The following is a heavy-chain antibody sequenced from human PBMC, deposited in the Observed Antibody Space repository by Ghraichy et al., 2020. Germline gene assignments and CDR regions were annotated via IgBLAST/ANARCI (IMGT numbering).Heavy chain of an antibody. CDR2: IYWDDDK. CDR1: GFSLSTSGEG. V-gene: IGHV2-5*02. CDR3: AHRPVGYGGGWSQGHFDY. J-gene: IGHJ4*02. D-gene: IGHD6-19*01. Sequence: SGPTLVKPTQTLTLTCTFSGFSLSTSGEGVGWIRQPPEKAPEWLVFIYWDDDKRYNPGLQNRVTITKDTSKNQVVLTMTNMDPVDTATYYCAHRPVGYGGGWSQGHFDYWGQGTLVTVSS.